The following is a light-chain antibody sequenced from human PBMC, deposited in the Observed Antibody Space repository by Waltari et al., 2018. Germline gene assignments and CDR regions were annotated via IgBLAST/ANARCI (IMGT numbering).Light chain of an antibody. Sequence: QSALTQPASVSGSPGQTITISCTGTDSDIGSYNLVSWYQQHPGKVPKLLISVVRNRPAGVPTRFSGSKSGNTASLTISGLQAEDEADYYCSSYSDSSTLELFGAGTKVTVL. CDR2: VVR. J-gene: IGLJ1*01. CDR3: SSYSDSSTLEL. CDR1: DSDIGSYNL. V-gene: IGLV2-23*02.